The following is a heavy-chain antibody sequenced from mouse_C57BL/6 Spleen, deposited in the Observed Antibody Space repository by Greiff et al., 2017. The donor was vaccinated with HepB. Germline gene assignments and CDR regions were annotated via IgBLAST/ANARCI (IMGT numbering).Heavy chain of an antibody. Sequence: QVQLQQSGPELVKPGASVKISCKASGYSFSSSWMNWVKQRPGKGLVWLGRIYPGDGDTNYNGKFKGKATLTADKSSSTAYMQLSSLTSEDSAVYVCAREGYYGLDYYAMDYWGQGTSVTVSS. CDR2: IYPGDGDT. V-gene: IGHV1-82*01. D-gene: IGHD1-2*01. J-gene: IGHJ4*01. CDR3: AREGYYGLDYYAMDY. CDR1: GYSFSSSW.